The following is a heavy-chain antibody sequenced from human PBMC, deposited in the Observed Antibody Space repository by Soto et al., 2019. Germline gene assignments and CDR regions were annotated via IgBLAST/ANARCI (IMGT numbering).Heavy chain of an antibody. D-gene: IGHD3-22*01. CDR3: ARVNYDSSGYFDY. CDR1: GFTFSSYS. CDR2: ISSSGSTI. J-gene: IGHJ4*02. Sequence: GSLRLSCAASGFTFSSYSMNWVRQAPGKGLEWVSYISSSGSTIYYADSVKGRFTISRDNAKNSLYLQMNSLRAEDTAVYYCARVNYDSSGYFDYWGQGTLVTVSS. V-gene: IGHV3-48*04.